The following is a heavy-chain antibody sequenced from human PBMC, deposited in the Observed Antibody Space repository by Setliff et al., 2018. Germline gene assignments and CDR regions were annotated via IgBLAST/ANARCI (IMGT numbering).Heavy chain of an antibody. J-gene: IGHJ4*02. V-gene: IGHV4-59*08. CDR3: ARGRNIAARLFDS. D-gene: IGHD6-6*01. CDR2: ISDSGST. Sequence: NPSETLSLTCTVSGGSINSYYWSWIRQPPGKGLEWIAYISDSGSTNYNPSLKSRVTMSVDMSKNQFSLQLSSVTAADTAVYYCARGRNIAARLFDSWGQGTLVTVSS. CDR1: GGSINSYY.